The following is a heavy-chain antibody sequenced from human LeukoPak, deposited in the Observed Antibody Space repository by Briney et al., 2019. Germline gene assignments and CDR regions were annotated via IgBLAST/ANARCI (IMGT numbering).Heavy chain of an antibody. D-gene: IGHD3-3*01. J-gene: IGHJ6*03. CDR1: GFTFNDYD. V-gene: IGHV3-30*03. CDR3: ARPPYFDFWSGFYNDNYYYMEV. CDR2: ISYDGGKK. Sequence: GGSLRLSCAASGFTFNDYDMHWVRQAPGKGLEWVADISYDGGKKYYADSVKGRFTISRDNSKNTLYLQMNSPRAEDTAVYYCARPPYFDFWSGFYNDNYYYMEVWGRGTPVTVSS.